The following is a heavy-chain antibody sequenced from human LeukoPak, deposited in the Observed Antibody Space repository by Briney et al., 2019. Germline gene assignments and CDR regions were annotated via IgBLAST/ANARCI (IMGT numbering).Heavy chain of an antibody. D-gene: IGHD6-19*01. Sequence: GASVKVSCKASGYTFTSYGISWVRQAPGQGLEWMGWISAYNGNTNYAQKLQGRVTMTTDTSTSTAYMELRSLRSDDTAVYYCARAVQRWLVLHYYYYYMDVWGKGTTVTVSS. J-gene: IGHJ6*03. CDR1: GYTFTSYG. V-gene: IGHV1-18*01. CDR2: ISAYNGNT. CDR3: ARAVQRWLVLHYYYYYMDV.